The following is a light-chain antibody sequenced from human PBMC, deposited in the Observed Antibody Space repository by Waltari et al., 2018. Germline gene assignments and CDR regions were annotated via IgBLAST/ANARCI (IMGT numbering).Light chain of an antibody. J-gene: IGLJ2*01. CDR3: HSRDSSSTRF. CDR1: SLRRYY. CDR2: GQN. Sequence: SSELTQDPTVSVALGQTVRITCQGDSLRRYYPNWYQQRPGQAPILVLSGQNSRPSGSPDRCSGSISGNTASLTITGAQAEDEADYYCHSRDSSSTRFFGGGTRLTV. V-gene: IGLV3-19*01.